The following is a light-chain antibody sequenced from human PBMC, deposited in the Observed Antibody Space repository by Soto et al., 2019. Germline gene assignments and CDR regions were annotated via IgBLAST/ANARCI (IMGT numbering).Light chain of an antibody. CDR2: GAS. CDR3: QEYNNWPPIT. CDR1: QSVSSN. J-gene: IGKJ2*01. Sequence: EIVMTQSPATLSVSPGERATLSCRASQSVSSNLAWYQQKPGQAPRLLIYGASTRATGIPARLSGSGSGTEFTLTISSVQSEDFAVYYCQEYNNWPPITFGQGTKLEIK. V-gene: IGKV3-15*01.